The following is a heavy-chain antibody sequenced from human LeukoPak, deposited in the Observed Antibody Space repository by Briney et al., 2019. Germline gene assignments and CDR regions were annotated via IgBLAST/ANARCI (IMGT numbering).Heavy chain of an antibody. J-gene: IGHJ4*02. D-gene: IGHD6-19*01. CDR1: GGFISSYY. Sequence: SETLSLTCTVSGGFISSYYWSWTRQPPGKGLEWIGYIYYSGSTNYNPSLKSRVTISVDTSKNQFSLKLSSVTAADTAVYYCASTPLREAVAGSFDYWGQGTLVTVSS. V-gene: IGHV4-59*01. CDR3: ASTPLREAVAGSFDY. CDR2: IYYSGST.